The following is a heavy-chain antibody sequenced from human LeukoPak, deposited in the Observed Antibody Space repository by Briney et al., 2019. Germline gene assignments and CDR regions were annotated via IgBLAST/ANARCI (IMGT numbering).Heavy chain of an antibody. CDR3: VGGAGWSFDY. V-gene: IGHV3-33*08. CDR2: IWHDGSNK. Sequence: PGGSLRLSCAASGFTFNNYGMHWVRQAPGKGLEWVAVIWHDGSNKYYADSVKGRFTISRDNSKNTLYLQMNSLRAEDTAVYYCVGGAGWSFDYWGQGTLVTVSS. J-gene: IGHJ4*02. CDR1: GFTFNNYG. D-gene: IGHD1-26*01.